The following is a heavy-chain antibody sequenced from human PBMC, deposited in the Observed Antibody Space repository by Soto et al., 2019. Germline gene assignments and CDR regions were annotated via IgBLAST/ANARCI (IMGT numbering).Heavy chain of an antibody. CDR1: GYIFMNYW. V-gene: IGHV5-10-1*01. Sequence: GESLKISCQGSGYIFMNYWISWVRQTPGKGLEWMGRIDPGGSDTNYSPSFQGHVSMSVDKSISTAYLQWSSLKASDMAIYYCARLYDSSGSDYWGQGTLVTVSS. D-gene: IGHD3-22*01. J-gene: IGHJ4*02. CDR2: IDPGGSDT. CDR3: ARLYDSSGSDY.